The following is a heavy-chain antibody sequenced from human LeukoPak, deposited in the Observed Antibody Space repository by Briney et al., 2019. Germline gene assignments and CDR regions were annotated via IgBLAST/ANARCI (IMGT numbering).Heavy chain of an antibody. CDR1: GGSISSSSYY. V-gene: IGHV4-39*01. J-gene: IGHJ6*02. D-gene: IGHD5-18*01. Sequence: SEALSLTCSVSGGSISSSSYYWGWIRQPPGKGLEWIGSIYYSGSTYYNPSHKTRATISVDTSKNQFSLDLTSVTAADTAVYYCARSGYSPGYYGMDVWGQGTTVTVSS. CDR3: ARSGYSPGYYGMDV. CDR2: IYYSGST.